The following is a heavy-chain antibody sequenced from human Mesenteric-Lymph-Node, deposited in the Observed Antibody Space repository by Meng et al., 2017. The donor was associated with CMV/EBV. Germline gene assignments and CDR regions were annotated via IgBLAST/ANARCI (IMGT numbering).Heavy chain of an antibody. Sequence: GGSLRLSCAASGFTVSSNYMSWVRRAPGKGLEWVSVIYSGESAYNADDDTTYYADSVKGRFTISRDKSKNTLYLQMNSLRAEDTAVYYCARELILTGQSHWYFDLWGRGTLVTVSS. CDR2: IYSGESAYNADDDTT. J-gene: IGHJ2*01. CDR1: GFTVSSNY. V-gene: IGHV3-66*02. D-gene: IGHD3-9*01. CDR3: ARELILTGQSHWYFDL.